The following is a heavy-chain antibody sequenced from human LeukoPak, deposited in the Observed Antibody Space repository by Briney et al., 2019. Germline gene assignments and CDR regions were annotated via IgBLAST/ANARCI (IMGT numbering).Heavy chain of an antibody. CDR1: GGSISSYY. J-gene: IGHJ6*02. CDR2: IYYRGST. V-gene: IGHV4-59*01. D-gene: IGHD2-8*01. Sequence: SETPSLTCTVPGGSISSYYWSWIRQPPGKGLEWIGYIYYRGSTNYNPSLKSRVTISVDTSKNQFSLKLSSVTAADTAVYYCARDIRESYCTNGVCYHNYYYYGMDVWGQGTTVTVSS. CDR3: ARDIRESYCTNGVCYHNYYYYGMDV.